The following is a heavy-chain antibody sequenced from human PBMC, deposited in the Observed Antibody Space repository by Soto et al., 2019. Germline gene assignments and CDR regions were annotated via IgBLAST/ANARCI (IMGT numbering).Heavy chain of an antibody. CDR2: IYHSGTT. V-gene: IGHV4-4*02. CDR3: ARHIGVTGTRGFDY. CDR1: GAPISERNW. J-gene: IGHJ4*02. D-gene: IGHD6-19*01. Sequence: QVQLQESGPGLVKPSGTLSLTCAVSGAPISERNWWSWVRQPPGKGLEWMGEIYHSGTTNYNPSLNSRVTISMDRPMNRISLQLSSVTAADSAVYYCARHIGVTGTRGFDYWGQGALVTVSS.